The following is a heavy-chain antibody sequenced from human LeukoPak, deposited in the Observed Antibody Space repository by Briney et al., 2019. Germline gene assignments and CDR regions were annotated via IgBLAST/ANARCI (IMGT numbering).Heavy chain of an antibody. V-gene: IGHV3-7*01. Sequence: GGSLRLSCAASGFTFSSYWMSWVRQAPGKGLEWVANIKQDGSEKYYVDSVKGRFTISRDNAKNSLYLQMNGLRAEDTAVYYCAREPYSSSWYYYYYGMDVWGQGTTVTVSS. CDR2: IKQDGSEK. J-gene: IGHJ6*02. CDR3: AREPYSSSWYYYYYGMDV. D-gene: IGHD6-13*01. CDR1: GFTFSSYW.